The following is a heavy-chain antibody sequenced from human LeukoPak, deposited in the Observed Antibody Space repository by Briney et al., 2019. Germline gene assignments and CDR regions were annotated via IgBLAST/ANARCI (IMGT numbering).Heavy chain of an antibody. Sequence: PETLSLTCTVSGGSIRSYYWSGIRQPPGKVLEWIGYIYTSGSTNYNPSLKSRVTISVDTSKNQFSLKLSSVTAADTAVYYCARRLDYGDYEGVYFDYWGQGTLVTVSS. CDR2: IYTSGST. V-gene: IGHV4-4*09. J-gene: IGHJ4*02. CDR1: GGSIRSYY. CDR3: ARRLDYGDYEGVYFDY. D-gene: IGHD4-17*01.